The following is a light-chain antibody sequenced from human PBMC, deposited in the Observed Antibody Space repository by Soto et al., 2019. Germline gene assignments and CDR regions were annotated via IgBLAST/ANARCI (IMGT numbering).Light chain of an antibody. J-gene: IGKJ4*01. Sequence: EIVMTQSPATLSVSPGERATLSCRASQSVSSNLAWYQQKPGQAPRLLIYGASTRATGIPASFSGSGSGTEFPLTISSLQSEDFAVYYCQQYNNWPPLTFGGGTKVEIK. V-gene: IGKV3-15*01. CDR3: QQYNNWPPLT. CDR1: QSVSSN. CDR2: GAS.